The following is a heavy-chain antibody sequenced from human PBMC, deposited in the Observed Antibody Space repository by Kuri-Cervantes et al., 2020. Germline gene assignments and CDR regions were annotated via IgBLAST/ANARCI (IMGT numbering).Heavy chain of an antibody. J-gene: IGHJ6*03. CDR2: IIPIFGTA. CDR3: ARRYYYDSSGHYGGYYYFYMDV. CDR1: GGTFSSYA. D-gene: IGHD3-22*01. V-gene: IGHV1-69*05. Sequence: SVKVSCKASGGTFSSYAISWVRQAPGQGLEWMGGIIPIFGTANYAQKFQGRVTITTDESTSTAYMELSSLRSEDTAVYYCARRYYYDSSGHYGGYYYFYMDVWGKGTTVTVSS.